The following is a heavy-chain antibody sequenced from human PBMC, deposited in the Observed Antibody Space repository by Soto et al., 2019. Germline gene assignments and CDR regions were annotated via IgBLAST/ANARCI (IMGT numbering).Heavy chain of an antibody. D-gene: IGHD6-25*01. CDR1: GDSISSSNW. Sequence: QVQLQESGPGLVRPSGTLSLNSTVSGDSISSSNWWGWVRQPPGKGLEWIGEMHHTGSTNYNPSLQSQVSISRAKSKKRFTLNLSCVTVADTSVYYCAAGSGCRLDYWGQRARITVS. V-gene: IGHV4-4*02. CDR3: AAGSGCRLDY. J-gene: IGHJ4*02. CDR2: MHHTGST.